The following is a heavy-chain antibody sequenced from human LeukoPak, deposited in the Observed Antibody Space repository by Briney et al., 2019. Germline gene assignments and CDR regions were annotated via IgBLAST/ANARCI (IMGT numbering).Heavy chain of an antibody. CDR3: ASFYCSGGSCYQYYYYYYMDV. Sequence: SETLSLTCTVSGGSISSSSYYWGWVRQPPGKGLEWIVSIYYSGSTYYNPSLKSRVTISVDTSKNQFSLKLSSVTAAHTTVYYCASFYCSGGSCYQYYYYYYMDVWGKGTTVTISS. CDR1: GGSISSSSYY. V-gene: IGHV4-39*01. CDR2: IYYSGST. J-gene: IGHJ6*03. D-gene: IGHD2-15*01.